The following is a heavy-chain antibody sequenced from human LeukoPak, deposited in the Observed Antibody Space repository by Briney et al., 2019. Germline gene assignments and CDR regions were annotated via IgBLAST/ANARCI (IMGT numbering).Heavy chain of an antibody. J-gene: IGHJ4*02. CDR1: GYTFTNNY. Sequence: ASVKVSCTASGYTFTNNYLHWVRQAPGQGLEWMGMIYPRDGSTSYAQNFQGRVTVTRDTSTTTVHMELRGLRSEDTAVYYCARDQEGFDYWGQGTVVTVSS. V-gene: IGHV1-46*01. CDR2: IYPRDGST. CDR3: ARDQEGFDY.